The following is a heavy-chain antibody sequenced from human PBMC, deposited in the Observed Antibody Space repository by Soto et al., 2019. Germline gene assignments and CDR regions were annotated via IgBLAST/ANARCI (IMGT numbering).Heavy chain of an antibody. D-gene: IGHD3-22*01. J-gene: IGHJ4*02. V-gene: IGHV2-5*01. Sequence: SGPTLVNPTQTLPLTCPFSGFSLSTSGVGVGWIRQPPGKALEWLALIYWNDDKRYSPSLKSRLTITKDTSKNQVVLTLTNMDPVDTATYYCAQAHYYDSSGYYHNFYYFDYWGQGTLVTVSS. CDR3: AQAHYYDSSGYYHNFYYFDY. CDR1: GFSLSTSGVG. CDR2: IYWNDDK.